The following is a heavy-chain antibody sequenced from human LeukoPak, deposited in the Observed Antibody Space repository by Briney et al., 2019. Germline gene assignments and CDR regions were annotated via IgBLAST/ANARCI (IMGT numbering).Heavy chain of an antibody. D-gene: IGHD3-16*02. J-gene: IGHJ4*02. Sequence: GGSLRLSCAASGFTFSSYSMNWVRQAPGKGLEWVSSISNIGTYIYYADSVKGRFTISRDNTKNSLYLQMNSLRAGDTAVYYCARLEGSYPTYYFNYWGQGTLVTVSS. CDR3: ARLEGSYPTYYFNY. CDR1: GFTFSSYS. V-gene: IGHV3-21*01. CDR2: ISNIGTYI.